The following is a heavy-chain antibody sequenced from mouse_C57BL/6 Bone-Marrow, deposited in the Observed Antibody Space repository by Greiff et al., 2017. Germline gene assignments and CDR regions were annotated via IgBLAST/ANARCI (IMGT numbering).Heavy chain of an antibody. J-gene: IGHJ4*01. CDR1: GFNIKDDY. D-gene: IGHD1-1*01. CDR3: ARWGYYGSSYLYYYAMDY. Sequence: VQLKQSGAELVRPGASVKLSCTASGFNIKDDYMHWVKQRPEQGLEWIGWIDPENGDTEYASKFKGKSTLTVDKSSSTAYMQLSSLTSEDSAVYYCARWGYYGSSYLYYYAMDYWGQGTSVTVSS. V-gene: IGHV14-4*01. CDR2: IDPENGDT.